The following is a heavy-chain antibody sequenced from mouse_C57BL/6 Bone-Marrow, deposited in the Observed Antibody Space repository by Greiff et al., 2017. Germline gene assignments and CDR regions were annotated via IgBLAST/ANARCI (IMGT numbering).Heavy chain of an antibody. V-gene: IGHV1-78*01. Sequence: QVQLQQSDAELVKPGASVKISCKVSGYTFTDHTIHWMKQRPEQGLEWIGYIYPRDGSTKYNEKFKGKATLTADKSSSTAYMQLNSLTSEDSAVYFCARDYYGSSYQYYFDYWGQGTTLTVSS. J-gene: IGHJ2*01. CDR2: IYPRDGST. CDR3: ARDYYGSSYQYYFDY. D-gene: IGHD1-1*01. CDR1: GYTFTDHT.